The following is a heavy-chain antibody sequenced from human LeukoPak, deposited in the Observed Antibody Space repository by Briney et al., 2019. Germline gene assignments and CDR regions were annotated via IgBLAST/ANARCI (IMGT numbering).Heavy chain of an antibody. CDR3: ARDLENYGDYVGAFDI. Sequence: ETLSLTCTVSGGSISSGGYYWSWVRQAPGKGLEWVSVIYSGGSTYYADSVKGRFTISRDNSKNTLYLQMNSLRAEDMAVYYCARDLENYGDYVGAFDIWGQGTMVTVSS. D-gene: IGHD4-17*01. J-gene: IGHJ3*02. V-gene: IGHV3-66*01. CDR1: GGSISSGGYY. CDR2: IYSGGST.